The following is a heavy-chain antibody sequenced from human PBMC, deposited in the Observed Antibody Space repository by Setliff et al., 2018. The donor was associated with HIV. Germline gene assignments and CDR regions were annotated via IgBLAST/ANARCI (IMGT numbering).Heavy chain of an antibody. Sequence: SETLSLTCTVSGGSISSYYWSWIRQPPGKGLEWIGYIYTSGSVNYNPSLNSRVTISVDTSKNQFSLKVNSVTAADTAVYYCARGRVATIDYWGQGTLVTVSS. D-gene: IGHD5-12*01. CDR3: ARGRVATIDY. V-gene: IGHV4-4*09. CDR2: IYTSGSV. J-gene: IGHJ4*02. CDR1: GGSISSYY.